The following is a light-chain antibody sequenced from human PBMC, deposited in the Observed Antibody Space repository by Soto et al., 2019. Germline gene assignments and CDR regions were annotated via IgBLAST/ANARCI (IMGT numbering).Light chain of an antibody. CDR3: QQYGSSGT. V-gene: IGKV3-20*01. CDR1: QSIGSY. Sequence: EIVLTQSPATLSLSLGERSTLSCRASQSIGSYLAWYQHKLGQPPRLLIYDASNRATGIPVRFSGSGSGTDFTLTISSLEPEDFAVYYCQQYGSSGTFGQGTRLEIK. CDR2: DAS. J-gene: IGKJ5*01.